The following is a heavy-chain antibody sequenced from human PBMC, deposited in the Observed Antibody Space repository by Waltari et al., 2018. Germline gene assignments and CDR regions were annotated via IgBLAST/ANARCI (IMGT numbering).Heavy chain of an antibody. CDR1: GGSISSSSYY. V-gene: IGHV4-39*07. J-gene: IGHJ4*02. CDR3: ARRYSSSWSLTYYFDY. D-gene: IGHD6-13*01. Sequence: QLQLQESGPGLVKPSETLSLTCTVSGGSISSSSYYWGWIRQPPGKGLEWIGSIYYSGSTYYNPSLKSRVTISVDTSKNQFSLKLSSVTAADTAVYYCARRYSSSWSLTYYFDYWGQGTLVTVSS. CDR2: IYYSGST.